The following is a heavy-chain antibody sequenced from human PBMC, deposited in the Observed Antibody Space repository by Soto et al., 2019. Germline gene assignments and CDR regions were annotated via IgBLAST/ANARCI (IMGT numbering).Heavy chain of an antibody. CDR3: ARERDYDFWTGQTLYYYGMDV. Sequence: SETLSLTCAVSGGSISSSGYSWSWIRQPPGKGLEWIGYIYHSGSTYYNPSLKSRVTISVDRSKNQFSLKLSSVTAADTAVYYCARERDYDFWTGQTLYYYGMDVWGQGTPVTVSS. J-gene: IGHJ6*02. CDR2: IYHSGST. D-gene: IGHD3-3*01. CDR1: GGSISSSGYS. V-gene: IGHV4-30-2*01.